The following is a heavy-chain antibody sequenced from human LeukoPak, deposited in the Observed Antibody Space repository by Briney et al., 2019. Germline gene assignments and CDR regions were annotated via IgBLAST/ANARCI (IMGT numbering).Heavy chain of an antibody. CDR2: ISSSGDST. CDR3: ARRAGTGRTYYFDY. CDR1: GFTFSSYA. Sequence: GGSLRLSCAASGFTFSSYAMSWVRQAPGTGLECVSVISSSGDSTDYADSVKGRFTISRDDSKNTLYLQMNSRRAEDTAVYYCARRAGTGRTYYFDYWGQGTLVTVSS. D-gene: IGHD1/OR15-1a*01. J-gene: IGHJ4*02. V-gene: IGHV3-23*01.